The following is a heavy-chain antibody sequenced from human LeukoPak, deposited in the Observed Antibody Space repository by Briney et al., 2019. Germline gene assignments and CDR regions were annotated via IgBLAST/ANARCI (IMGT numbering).Heavy chain of an antibody. CDR3: ARDFSVTTDY. Sequence: ASVKVSCKASGGTFSSYAISWVRQAPGQGLEWMGGIIPIFGTANYAQKFQGRVTITADKSTSTAYMELSSLRSDDTAVYYCARDFSVTTDYWGQGTLVTVSS. CDR1: GGTFSSYA. D-gene: IGHD4-17*01. CDR2: IIPIFGTA. J-gene: IGHJ4*02. V-gene: IGHV1-69*06.